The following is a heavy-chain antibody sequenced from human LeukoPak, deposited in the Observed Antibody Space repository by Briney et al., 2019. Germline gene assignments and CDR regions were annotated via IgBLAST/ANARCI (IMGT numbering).Heavy chain of an antibody. D-gene: IGHD5-12*01. V-gene: IGHV5-51*01. CDR1: GYTFTSYW. CDR3: ARSGMVATHFLDY. CDR2: THPGDSDT. J-gene: IGHJ4*02. Sequence: GESLKISCKCSGYTFTSYWIGWVRQMPGKGLEWMGITHPGDSDTRYSPSFQGQVTISADTSISTACLQWSSLKASDTAIYYCARSGMVATHFLDYWGQGTLVTVSS.